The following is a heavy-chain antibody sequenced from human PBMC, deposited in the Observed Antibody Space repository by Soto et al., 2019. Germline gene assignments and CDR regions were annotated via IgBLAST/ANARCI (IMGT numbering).Heavy chain of an antibody. CDR3: TSSFVVVTAIAAS. V-gene: IGHV3-73*02. CDR1: GFTFSDST. J-gene: IGHJ5*02. D-gene: IGHD2-21*02. Sequence: EVQLVESGGGLVQPGGSLKLSCAASGFTFSDSTMHWVRQASGKGLEWVGRIRNKANSYATAYAASVKSRFTVSRDDSKNTAYLQMNGLKTEDTAVDYCTSSFVVVTAIAASWGQGTLVTVSS. CDR2: IRNKANSYAT.